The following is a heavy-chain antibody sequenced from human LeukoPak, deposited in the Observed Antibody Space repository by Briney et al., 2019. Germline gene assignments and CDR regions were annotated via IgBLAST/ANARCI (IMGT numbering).Heavy chain of an antibody. CDR3: ARGIKFGPQFDP. J-gene: IGHJ5*02. Sequence: PSETLSLTCTVSGGSISSYYWSWIRQPPGKGLEWIGYIYYSGSTNYNPSLKSRVTISVDTSKNQFSLKLSSVTAADTAVYYCARGIKFGPQFDPWGQGTLVTVSS. V-gene: IGHV4-59*01. CDR1: GGSISSYY. CDR2: IYYSGST. D-gene: IGHD3/OR15-3a*01.